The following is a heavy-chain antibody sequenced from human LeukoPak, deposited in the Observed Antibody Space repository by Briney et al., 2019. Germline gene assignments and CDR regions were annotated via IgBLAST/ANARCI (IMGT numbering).Heavy chain of an antibody. V-gene: IGHV3-30*02. CDR2: IVNVGSDK. J-gene: IGHJ5*02. Sequence: GGSLSSSCAPPGFIFRNNGRHGVRRAPAKGRDWGAFIVNVGSDKYYADSVKGRFTISRDNSKNTLYLQMNSLRAEDTAVYYCATDNNVNPNWFDPWGQGTLVTVSS. CDR1: GFIFRNNG. CDR3: ATDNNVNPNWFDP. D-gene: IGHD1-14*01.